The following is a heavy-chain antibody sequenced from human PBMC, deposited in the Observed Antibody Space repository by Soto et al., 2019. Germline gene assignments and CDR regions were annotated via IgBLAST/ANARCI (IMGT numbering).Heavy chain of an antibody. V-gene: IGHV3-23*01. D-gene: IGHD2-8*02. CDR2: FSGTDDST. CDR1: GFTFSNYA. J-gene: IGHJ6*02. Sequence: LRLSCAASGFTFSNYAMTCVRQAPGKGLEWVSTFSGTDDSTYYADSVKGRFTISRDNSRNTLYLQMNSLRAEDTAVYYCTKDWTGDRCPCMDVWGQGTTVTVSS. CDR3: TKDWTGDRCPCMDV.